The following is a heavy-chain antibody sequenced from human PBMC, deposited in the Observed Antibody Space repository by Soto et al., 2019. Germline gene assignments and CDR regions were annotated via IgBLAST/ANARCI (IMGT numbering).Heavy chain of an antibody. Sequence: QVQLVQSGAEVKKPGSSVKVSCKASGGTFSTYGINWVRQAPGQGLEWMGGIIPISGTRNYAQKFQGRVTITADQSTSTAYMELSSLRSEDTAVYYCARGDDSRGYYYGRGDSWGQGTLVTVSS. CDR1: GGTFSTYG. CDR3: ARGDDSRGYYYGRGDS. D-gene: IGHD3-22*01. J-gene: IGHJ4*02. CDR2: IIPISGTR. V-gene: IGHV1-69*01.